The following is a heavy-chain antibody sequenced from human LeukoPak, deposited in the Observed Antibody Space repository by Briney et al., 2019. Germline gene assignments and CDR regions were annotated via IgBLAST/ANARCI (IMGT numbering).Heavy chain of an antibody. J-gene: IGHJ4*02. Sequence: GGSLRLSCAVSGLTFSRYAMSWVRQAPGKGLEWVSAISGSGGSTYYADSVKGRFTISRDNSKNTLYLQMNSLRAEDTAVYYCAKRPSYSSSWYGGDYWGQGTLVTVSS. D-gene: IGHD6-13*01. V-gene: IGHV3-23*01. CDR1: GLTFSRYA. CDR3: AKRPSYSSSWYGGDY. CDR2: ISGSGGST.